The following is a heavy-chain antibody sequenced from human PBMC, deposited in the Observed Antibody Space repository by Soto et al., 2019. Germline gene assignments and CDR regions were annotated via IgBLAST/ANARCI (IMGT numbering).Heavy chain of an antibody. V-gene: IGHV1-8*01. CDR3: TRGQGNH. Sequence: QVQLVQSGAEVKKPGASVRVSCKASGYTFTSYDIYWVGQATGQGLEGMGWMNPFSGNAVYTQKFQDRVTMPRDTSINTAYMEMSGLRSEDTAVYYCTRGQGNHWGQGSLVTVSS. CDR2: MNPFSGNA. J-gene: IGHJ4*02. CDR1: GYTFTSYD.